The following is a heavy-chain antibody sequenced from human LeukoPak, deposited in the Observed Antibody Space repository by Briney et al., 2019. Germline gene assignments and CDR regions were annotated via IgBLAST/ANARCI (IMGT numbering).Heavy chain of an antibody. V-gene: IGHV3-30*18. CDR1: GFTLSSHG. CDR2: ISYDGSNK. Sequence: GRSLRLCCGASGFTLSSHGMQRVRQAPGKGLEWVAVISYDGSNKYYLDSVKGRFTISRDNSKNTVYLQMNSLRDEDTAVYYCANSDMSTISPSIWRQGTLVTVSS. CDR3: ANSDMSTISPSI. J-gene: IGHJ4*02. D-gene: IGHD3-3*02.